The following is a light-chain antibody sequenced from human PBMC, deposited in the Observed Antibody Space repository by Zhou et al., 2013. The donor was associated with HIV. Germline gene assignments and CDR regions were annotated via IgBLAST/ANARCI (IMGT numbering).Light chain of an antibody. CDR3: QQYSSSLFT. V-gene: IGKV3-11*01. Sequence: EIVLTQSPATLSLSPGERATLSCTASQSVRSYLAWYQQKPGQAPRLLIFDTSNRATGIPARFSGSGSGTDFTLTISRLEPEDFAVYYCQQYSSSLFTFGPGTRVDIK. J-gene: IGKJ3*01. CDR1: QSVRSY. CDR2: DTS.